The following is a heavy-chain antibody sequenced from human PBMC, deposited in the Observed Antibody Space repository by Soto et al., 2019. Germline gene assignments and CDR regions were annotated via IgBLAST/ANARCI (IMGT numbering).Heavy chain of an antibody. CDR2: INAANGDT. CDR1: GYTFTSYG. CDR3: VRRHVSATGIDWFDP. J-gene: IGHJ5*02. Sequence: ASVKVSCKASGYTFTSYGIHWVRQAPGQRLEWTGWINAANGDTKYSPKFQARVTITRDTSASTAYMELSSLRSEDTAVYYCVRRHVSATGIDWFDPWGQGTLGTVAS. V-gene: IGHV1-3*01. D-gene: IGHD6-13*01.